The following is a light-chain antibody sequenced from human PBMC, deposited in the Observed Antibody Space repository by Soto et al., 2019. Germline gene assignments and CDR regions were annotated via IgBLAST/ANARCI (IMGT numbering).Light chain of an antibody. CDR1: NIGSKN. CDR3: QVYDSNTVV. Sequence: SYELTQPLSVSVALGPTARITCGGTNIGSKNVHWYQQKPGQAPVLVIYRDGNRPSGIPERFSGSNSGNTATLTISRAQAGDEADYYCQVYDSNTVVFGGGTKLTVL. V-gene: IGLV3-9*01. J-gene: IGLJ2*01. CDR2: RDG.